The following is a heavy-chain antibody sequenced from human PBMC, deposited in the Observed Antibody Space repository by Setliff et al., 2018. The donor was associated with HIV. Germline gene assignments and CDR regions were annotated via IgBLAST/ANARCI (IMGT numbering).Heavy chain of an antibody. CDR2: MHSSGST. D-gene: IGHD1-1*01. J-gene: IGHJ3*01. CDR1: GGSISRYY. CDR3: ARTTILQESFDL. Sequence: SETLSLTCTVSGGSISRYYWSWIRQSPGKGLEFIGYMHSSGSTNYNPSLETRVTLSVDTSKSQFSLKLTSVTAADTAVYFCARTTILQESFDLWGQGTMVTVSS. V-gene: IGHV4-4*09.